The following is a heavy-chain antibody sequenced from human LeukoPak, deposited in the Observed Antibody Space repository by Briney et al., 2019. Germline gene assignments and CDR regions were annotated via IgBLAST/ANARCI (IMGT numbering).Heavy chain of an antibody. CDR1: GFTFSSYW. CDR3: ARDFGEWSMPDYYYYYMDV. V-gene: IGHV3-7*01. Sequence: PGGSLRLSCAASGFTFSSYWMSWVRQAPGKGLEWVANIKQDGSEKYYVDSVKGRFTISRDNAKNSLYLQMNSQRAEDTAVYYCARDFGEWSMPDYYYYYMDVWGKGTTVTVSS. J-gene: IGHJ6*03. CDR2: IKQDGSEK. D-gene: IGHD3-3*01.